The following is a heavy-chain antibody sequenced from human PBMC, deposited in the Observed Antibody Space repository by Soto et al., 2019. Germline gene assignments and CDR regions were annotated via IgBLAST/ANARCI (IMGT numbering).Heavy chain of an antibody. Sequence: SVKVSCKASGGTFSSHAISWVRQAPGQGLEWMGGTIPFFKATNYAQKFQGRVTITADDATSTAYMDLYSLRSEDTAVYYCARDVPLNYYDGTYSYYAMDVWSHGTRVPVYS. D-gene: IGHD3-16*01. V-gene: IGHV1-69*13. CDR1: GGTFSSHA. CDR3: ARDVPLNYYDGTYSYYAMDV. CDR2: TIPFFKAT. J-gene: IGHJ6*02.